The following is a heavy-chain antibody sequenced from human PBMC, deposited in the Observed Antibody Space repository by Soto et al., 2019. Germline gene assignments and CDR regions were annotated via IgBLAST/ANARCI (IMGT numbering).Heavy chain of an antibody. CDR2: IIPIFGTA. Sequence: QVQLVQSGAEVKKPGSSVKVSCKASGGTFSSYAISWVRQAPGQGLEWMGGIIPIFGTANYAQKFRGRVTITADESTSTAYMELSSLRSEDTAVYYCARGAVFRMVRGVISFDYWGQGTLVTVSS. V-gene: IGHV1-69*01. D-gene: IGHD3-10*01. CDR1: GGTFSSYA. J-gene: IGHJ4*02. CDR3: ARGAVFRMVRGVISFDY.